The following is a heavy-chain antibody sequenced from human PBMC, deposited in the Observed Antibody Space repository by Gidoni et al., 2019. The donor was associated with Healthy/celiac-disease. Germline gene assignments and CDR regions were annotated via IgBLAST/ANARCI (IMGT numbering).Heavy chain of an antibody. Sequence: EVQLLEAGGGLVQPGASLRLSCAASGFTFRRYAMSWVRQAPGKGLEWVSAISGSGGSTYYADSVKGRFTISRDNSKKTLYLQMNSLRAEDTAVYYCAKDLGYCSSTSCSNYGMDVWGQGTTVTVSS. CDR1: GFTFRRYA. V-gene: IGHV3-23*01. CDR2: ISGSGGST. D-gene: IGHD2-2*01. J-gene: IGHJ6*02. CDR3: AKDLGYCSSTSCSNYGMDV.